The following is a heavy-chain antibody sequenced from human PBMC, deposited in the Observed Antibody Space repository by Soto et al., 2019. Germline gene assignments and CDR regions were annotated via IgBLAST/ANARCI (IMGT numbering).Heavy chain of an antibody. CDR1: GYNFTNYW. J-gene: IGHJ3*02. V-gene: IGHV5-51*01. D-gene: IGHD3-10*01. Sequence: GESLKISCQAFGYNFTNYWIGWVRHIPAKGLEWMGIIYPGDSDISYSPSFQGQVIISADNSISTAYLPMNSLRVEDTAVYYCARDTSPVTNEIWYDAFDIWGQGTMVTVSS. CDR2: IYPGDSDI. CDR3: ARDTSPVTNEIWYDAFDI.